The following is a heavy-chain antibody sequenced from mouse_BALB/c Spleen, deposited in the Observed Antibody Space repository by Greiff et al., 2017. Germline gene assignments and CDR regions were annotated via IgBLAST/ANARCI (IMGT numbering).Heavy chain of an antibody. CDR2: ISYSGST. CDR3: ARDYYGSRDYAMDY. CDR1: GYSITSDYA. V-gene: IGHV3-2*02. D-gene: IGHD1-1*01. J-gene: IGHJ4*01. Sequence: DVKLQESGPGLVKPSQSLSLTCTVTGYSITSDYAWNWIRQFPGNKLEWMGYISYSGSTSYNPSLKSRISITRDTSKNQFFLQLNSVTTEDTATYYCARDYYGSRDYAMDYWGQGTSVTVSS.